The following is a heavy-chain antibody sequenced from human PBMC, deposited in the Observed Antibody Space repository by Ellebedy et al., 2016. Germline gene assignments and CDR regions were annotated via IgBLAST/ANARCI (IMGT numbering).Heavy chain of an antibody. D-gene: IGHD3-3*01. CDR2: IYTSGST. Sequence: SETLSLTXTVSGGSISSYYWSWIRQPAGKGLEWIGRIYTSGSTNYNPSLKSRVTMSVDTPKNQFSLKLSSVTAADTAVYYCARDDFYYYYMDVWGKGTTVTVSS. CDR1: GGSISSYY. V-gene: IGHV4-4*07. CDR3: ARDDFYYYYMDV. J-gene: IGHJ6*03.